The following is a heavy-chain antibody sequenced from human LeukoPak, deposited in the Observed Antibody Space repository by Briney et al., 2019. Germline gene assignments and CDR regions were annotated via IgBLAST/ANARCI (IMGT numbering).Heavy chain of an antibody. CDR1: GGSISSSSYY. V-gene: IGHV4-39*07. J-gene: IGHJ5*02. CDR3: ARTDYYDSSGYLWNWFDP. D-gene: IGHD3-22*01. Sequence: SETLSLTCTVSGGSISSSSYYWGWIRQPPGKGLEWIGSIYYSGSTYYNPSLKSRVTISVDTSKNQFSLKLSSVTAADTAVYYCARTDYYDSSGYLWNWFDPWGQGTLVTVSS. CDR2: IYYSGST.